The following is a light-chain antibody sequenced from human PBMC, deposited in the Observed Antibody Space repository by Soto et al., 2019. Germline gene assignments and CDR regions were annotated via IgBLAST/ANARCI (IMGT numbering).Light chain of an antibody. CDR3: SSYAGSNNFFYV. V-gene: IGLV2-8*01. Sequence: QSVLTQPPSASGSPGQSVTISCTGASSDVGAYNYVSWYQQHPGKAPKLMIYEVSKRPSGVPDRFSCSKSGNTASLTVSGLQAEDEADYYCSSYAGSNNFFYVLGTGTKVTVL. CDR1: SSDVGAYNY. CDR2: EVS. J-gene: IGLJ1*01.